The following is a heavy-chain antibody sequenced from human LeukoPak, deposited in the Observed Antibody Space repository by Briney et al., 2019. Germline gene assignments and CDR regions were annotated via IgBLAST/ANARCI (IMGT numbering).Heavy chain of an antibody. CDR1: GGTFSSYA. D-gene: IGHD2-15*01. CDR3: ARGFQLLPPYYYYGMDV. V-gene: IGHV1-69*04. CDR2: IIPILGIA. Sequence: ASVKVSCKASGGTFSSYAISWVRPAPGQGLEWMGRIIPILGIANYAQKFQGRVTITADKSTSTAYMELSSLRSEDTAVYYCARGFQLLPPYYYYGMDVWGQGTTVTVSS. J-gene: IGHJ6*02.